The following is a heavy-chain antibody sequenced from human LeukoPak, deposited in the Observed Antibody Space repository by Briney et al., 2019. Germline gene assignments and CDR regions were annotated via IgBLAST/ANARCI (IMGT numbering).Heavy chain of an antibody. CDR2: INHSGST. CDR1: GGSFSGYY. V-gene: IGHV4-34*01. Sequence: SETLSLTCGVYGGSFSGYYWSWIRQPPGTGLEWIGEINHSGSTNYNPSLKSRVTISVDTSKNQFSLKLSSVTAADTAVYYCARGYYYYDSSGSQGGAFDIWGQGTMVTVSS. J-gene: IGHJ3*02. CDR3: ARGYYYYDSSGSQGGAFDI. D-gene: IGHD3-22*01.